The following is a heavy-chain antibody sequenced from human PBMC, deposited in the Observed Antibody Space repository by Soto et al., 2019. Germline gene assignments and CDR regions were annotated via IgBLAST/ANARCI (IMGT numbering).Heavy chain of an antibody. CDR2: ISSSGRII. CDR1: GFIFSDYY. J-gene: IGHJ5*01. Sequence: GGSLRLSCAASGFIFSDYYMTWIRQAPGKGLEWVSHISSSGRIISYADSVKGRFTISRDNANNSLYLHMDSLRADDTAVYYCARGNRGFGFWFDSWGQGTPVTVS. V-gene: IGHV3-11*01. D-gene: IGHD3-16*01. CDR3: ARGNRGFGFWFDS.